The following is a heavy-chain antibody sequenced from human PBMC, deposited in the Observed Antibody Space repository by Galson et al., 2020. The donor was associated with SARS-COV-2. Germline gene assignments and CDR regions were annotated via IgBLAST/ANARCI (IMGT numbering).Heavy chain of an antibody. CDR3: ARAAGYSSSWFGYVDY. CDR1: GFSIGTKGMR. D-gene: IGHD6-13*01. J-gene: IGHJ4*02. Sequence: SGPTLVKPTQTLTLTCTFSGFSIGTKGMRVTWIRHPPGKGLEWLARIDWDDDKFYTTSLRTRLTISKDTSKNQVVLTMSSMDPVDTATYYCARAAGYSSSWFGYVDYWSQGTLVTVSS. V-gene: IGHV2-70*04. CDR2: IDWDDDK.